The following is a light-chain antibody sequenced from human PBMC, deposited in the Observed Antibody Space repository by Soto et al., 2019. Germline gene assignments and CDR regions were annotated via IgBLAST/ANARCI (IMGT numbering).Light chain of an antibody. J-gene: IGKJ1*01. CDR3: QQYNSYLWT. Sequence: DIQMTQSPSTLSASVGDRVTITCRASQSINSWLAWYQQKPGKAPKLLIYKASSLETGVPSRFSGSGSGTKFTLTISSLQPDDFATYYCQQYNSYLWTFGQGTKVDIK. CDR2: KAS. CDR1: QSINSW. V-gene: IGKV1-5*03.